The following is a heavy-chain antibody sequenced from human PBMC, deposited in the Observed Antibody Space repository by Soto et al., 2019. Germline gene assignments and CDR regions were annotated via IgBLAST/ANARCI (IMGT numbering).Heavy chain of an antibody. CDR3: AMVEVYVTPSPQDV. V-gene: IGHV1-18*01. Sequence: QVQLVQSGAEVKNPGASVKVSCKASGYTFTRYGIGWARQAPGQGLAWMGWIKTYNGNTNYAQNVQGRVTLTTDTSTSTAYMELRSLRSNDTSIYYCAMVEVYVTPSPQDVWGQGTTVIVSS. CDR2: IKTYNGNT. J-gene: IGHJ6*02. CDR1: GYTFTRYG. D-gene: IGHD2-15*01.